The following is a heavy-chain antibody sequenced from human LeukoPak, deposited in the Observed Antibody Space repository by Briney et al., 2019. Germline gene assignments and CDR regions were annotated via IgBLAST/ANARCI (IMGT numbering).Heavy chain of an antibody. CDR1: GYTFTGYY. Sequence: ASVKVSCKASGYTFTGYYMHWVRQAPGQGPEWMGWINPNSGGTNYAQKFQGRVTMTRDTSISTAYMELSRLRSDDTAVYYCAGGLNLASAFDYWGQGTLVTVSS. V-gene: IGHV1-2*02. D-gene: IGHD1-14*01. J-gene: IGHJ4*02. CDR3: AGGLNLASAFDY. CDR2: INPNSGGT.